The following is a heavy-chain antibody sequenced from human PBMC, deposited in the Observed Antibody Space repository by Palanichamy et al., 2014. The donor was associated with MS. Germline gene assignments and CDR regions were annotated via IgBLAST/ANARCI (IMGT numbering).Heavy chain of an antibody. CDR3: AKIGDYYDSRDY. CDR2: IRYDGSNK. J-gene: IGHJ4*02. CDR1: GFTFSSYG. D-gene: IGHD3-22*01. V-gene: IGHV3-30*02. Sequence: QVQLVESGGGVVQPGGSLRLSCAASGFTFSSYGMHWVRQAPGKGLEWVAFIRYDGSNKYYADSVKGRFTISRDNSKNTLYLQMNSLGPEDTAMYYCAKIGDYYDSRDYWGQGTLVTVSS.